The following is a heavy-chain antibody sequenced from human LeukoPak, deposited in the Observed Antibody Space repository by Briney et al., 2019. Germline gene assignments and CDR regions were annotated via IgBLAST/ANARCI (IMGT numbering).Heavy chain of an antibody. CDR1: GGTFSSYA. CDR3: ARAPDYYDSSGYFDY. D-gene: IGHD3-22*01. Sequence: SVKVSCKASGGTFSSYAISWVRQAPGQGLEWMGRIIPIFGTANYAQKFQGRVTITADKSTSTAYMELSSLRSEDTAVYYCARAPDYYDSSGYFDYWGQGTLVTVSP. J-gene: IGHJ4*02. V-gene: IGHV1-69*06. CDR2: IIPIFGTA.